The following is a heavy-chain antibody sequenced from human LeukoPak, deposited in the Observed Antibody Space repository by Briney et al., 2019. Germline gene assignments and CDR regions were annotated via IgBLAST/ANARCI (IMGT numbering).Heavy chain of an antibody. V-gene: IGHV1-18*04. CDR1: GYTFTSSD. CDR3: ARDNLGLWIQLYFDY. Sequence: GASVKVSCKASGYTFTSSDISWVRQAPGQGLEWMGWISGYNGNTNYAQKLQGRVTMTTDTSTSTAYMELRSLRSDDTAVYYCARDNLGLWIQLYFDYWGQGTLITVSS. D-gene: IGHD5-18*01. CDR2: ISGYNGNT. J-gene: IGHJ4*02.